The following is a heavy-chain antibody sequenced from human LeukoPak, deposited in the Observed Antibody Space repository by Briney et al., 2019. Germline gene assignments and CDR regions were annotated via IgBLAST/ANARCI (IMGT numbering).Heavy chain of an antibody. CDR3: AKVGATRYYYYYYMDV. Sequence: PGGSLRLSCAASGFTFSSYAMSWVRPAPGKGLEWVPVISGSGGSTYYADSVKGRFTISRDNSKNTLYLKMNSLRAEDTAVYYCAKVGATRYYYYYYMDVWGKGTTVTVSS. CDR1: GFTFSSYA. CDR2: ISGSGGST. D-gene: IGHD1-26*01. V-gene: IGHV3-23*01. J-gene: IGHJ6*03.